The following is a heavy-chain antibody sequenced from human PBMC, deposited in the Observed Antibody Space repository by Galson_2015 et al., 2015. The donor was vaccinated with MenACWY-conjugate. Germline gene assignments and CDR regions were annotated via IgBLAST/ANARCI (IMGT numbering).Heavy chain of an antibody. J-gene: IGHJ4*02. CDR1: GFTFDSYR. CDR3: ARIIHDGLDY. CDR2: INRDGGGT. Sequence: SLRLSCAASGFTFDSYRMSWVRQAPGKGLEWVTNINRDGGGTYYASSVKGRFTISKDNAENSLYLQMNSLRAKDTAIYYCARIIHDGLDYWGQGTLVTVSS. V-gene: IGHV3-7*01. D-gene: IGHD1-1*01.